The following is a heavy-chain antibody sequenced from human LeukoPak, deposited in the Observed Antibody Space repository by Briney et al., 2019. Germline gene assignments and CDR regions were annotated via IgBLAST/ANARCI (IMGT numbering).Heavy chain of an antibody. Sequence: ASVKVSCKASGGTFSSYTVTWVRQAPGQGLEWMGRLIPILGLANYVQKFQGRATIIADKSTTTAYMELSSLRSEDTAVYYCAGAYYYDSSGYHNDYWGQGTLVTVSS. V-gene: IGHV1-69*02. D-gene: IGHD3-22*01. CDR2: LIPILGLA. CDR3: AGAYYYDSSGYHNDY. J-gene: IGHJ4*02. CDR1: GGTFSSYT.